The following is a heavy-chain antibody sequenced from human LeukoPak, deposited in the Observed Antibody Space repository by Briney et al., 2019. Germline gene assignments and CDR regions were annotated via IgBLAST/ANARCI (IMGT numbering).Heavy chain of an antibody. D-gene: IGHD3-3*01. J-gene: IGHJ6*03. CDR2: IYTSGRT. CDR1: GGSISSGSYY. V-gene: IGHV4-61*02. CDR3: ARGYDFWSGYSIHYMDV. Sequence: PSQTLSLTCTVSGGSISSGSYYWSWIRQPAGKGLEWIGRIYTSGRTYYSPSLESRVTISLDTSKNQFSLKLSSVTAADTAVYYCARGYDFWSGYSIHYMDVWGKGTTVTVSS.